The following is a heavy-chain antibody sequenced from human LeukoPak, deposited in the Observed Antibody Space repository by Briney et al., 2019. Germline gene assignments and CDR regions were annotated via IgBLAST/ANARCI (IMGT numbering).Heavy chain of an antibody. CDR2: ISSSGSVI. CDR1: GFTFSSYH. Sequence: KPGGSLRLSCAASGFTFSSYHMNWVRQAPGKGLEWVSYISSSGSVIHYADSVKGRFTISRDNAKNTPYLQMNSLRAEDTAVYYCARSRTYGDYGRGLDYWGQGTLVTVSS. CDR3: ARSRTYGDYGRGLDY. D-gene: IGHD4-17*01. J-gene: IGHJ4*02. V-gene: IGHV3-21*05.